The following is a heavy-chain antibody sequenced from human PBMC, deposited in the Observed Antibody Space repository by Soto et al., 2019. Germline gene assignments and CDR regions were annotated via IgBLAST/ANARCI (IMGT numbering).Heavy chain of an antibody. D-gene: IGHD6-19*01. CDR2: INSNGGST. CDR1: GFAFSSYA. V-gene: IGHV3-64D*06. Sequence: PEGSLRLSCSPSGFAFSSYAMRWVRQAPGNRLENVSAINSNGGSTYYADSVKDRFTVSRDNSKNTLYLQMSSLRAYDTAVYYCVKRWRDDSGEADLWGQGTLVTVAS. J-gene: IGHJ4*02. CDR3: VKRWRDDSGEADL.